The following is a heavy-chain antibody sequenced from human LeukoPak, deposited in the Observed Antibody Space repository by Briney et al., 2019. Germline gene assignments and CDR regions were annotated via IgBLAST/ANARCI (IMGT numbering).Heavy chain of an antibody. CDR2: ISDGSSTI. Sequence: PGGSLRLSCAASGFTFSNYNLNWVRQAPGKGLEWVSYISDGSSTIYYADSVRGRFTISRDNAKNTLYLQMNSLRAEDTAVYYCAEYDYYDSSRDTFFDYWGQGTLVTVSS. J-gene: IGHJ4*02. CDR1: GFTFSNYN. D-gene: IGHD3-22*01. V-gene: IGHV3-48*01. CDR3: AEYDYYDSSRDTFFDY.